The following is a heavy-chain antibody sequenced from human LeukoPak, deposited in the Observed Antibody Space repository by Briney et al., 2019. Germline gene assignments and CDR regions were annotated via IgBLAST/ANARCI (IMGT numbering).Heavy chain of an antibody. D-gene: IGHD1-1*01. J-gene: IGHJ6*02. V-gene: IGHV3-30*18. CDR3: AKDLERQLLYYYYYGMDV. Sequence: GGSLRLSCAASGFTFSSYGMHWVRQAPGKGPEWVAVISYDGSNKYYADSVKGRFAISRDNSKNTLYLQMNSLRAEDTAVYYCAKDLERQLLYYYYYGMDVWGQGTTVTVSS. CDR1: GFTFSSYG. CDR2: ISYDGSNK.